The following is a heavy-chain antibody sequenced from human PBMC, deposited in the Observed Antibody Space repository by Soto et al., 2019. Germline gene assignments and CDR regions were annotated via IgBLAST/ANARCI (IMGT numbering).Heavy chain of an antibody. CDR1: GFTFSSDA. J-gene: IGHJ4*02. V-gene: IGHV3-64D*06. CDR2: ISRKGDNT. CDR3: VKVIYDSGLYGFYFDY. D-gene: IGHD6-19*01. Sequence: LGGYLRLFCSSSGFTFSSDAMHWVRQVPWQGLEYLSAISRKGDNTYYADSVKGRFTISRDNSKNTLYFQMTSLRTEDTGVYYCVKVIYDSGLYGFYFDYWCQGT.